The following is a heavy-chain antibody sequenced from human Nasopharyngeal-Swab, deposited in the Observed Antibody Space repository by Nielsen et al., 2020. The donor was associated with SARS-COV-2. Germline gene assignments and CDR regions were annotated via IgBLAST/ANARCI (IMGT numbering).Heavy chain of an antibody. CDR1: GFTFSSYS. D-gene: IGHD3-22*01. CDR3: ARGLHYYDSSGYYYYFDY. CDR2: ISSSSSTI. J-gene: IGHJ4*02. V-gene: IGHV3-48*02. Sequence: GGSLRLSCAASGFTFSSYSMNWVRQAPGKGLEWVSYISSSSSTIYYADSVKGRFTISRGNAKNSLYLQMNSLRDEDTAVYYCARGLHYYDSSGYYYYFDYWGQGTLVTVSS.